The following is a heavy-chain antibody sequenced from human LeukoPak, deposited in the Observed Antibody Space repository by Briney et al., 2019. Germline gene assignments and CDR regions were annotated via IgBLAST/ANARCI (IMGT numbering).Heavy chain of an antibody. D-gene: IGHD6-19*01. Sequence: ASVKVSCKASGYTFTSYYMHWVRQAPGQRLEWMGWINAGNGNTKYSQKFQGRVTITRDTSASTAYMELSSLRSEDTAVYYCARDQPYSSGWYGLLDYWGQGTLVTVSS. V-gene: IGHV1-3*01. J-gene: IGHJ4*02. CDR3: ARDQPYSSGWYGLLDY. CDR2: INAGNGNT. CDR1: GYTFTSYY.